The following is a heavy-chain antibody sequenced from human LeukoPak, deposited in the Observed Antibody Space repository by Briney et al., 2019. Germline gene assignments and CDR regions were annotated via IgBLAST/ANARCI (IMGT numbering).Heavy chain of an antibody. J-gene: IGHJ4*02. V-gene: IGHV3-30-3*01. CDR2: ISYDGSNK. CDR1: GFTFSSYA. CDR3: ARVWFYGGNGVEDYFDY. Sequence: GGSLRLSCAASGFTFSSYAMHWVRQAPGKGLEWVAVISYDGSNKYYADSVKGRFTISRDNSKNTLYLQMNSLRAEDTAVYYCARVWFYGGNGVEDYFDYWGQGTLVTVSS. D-gene: IGHD4-23*01.